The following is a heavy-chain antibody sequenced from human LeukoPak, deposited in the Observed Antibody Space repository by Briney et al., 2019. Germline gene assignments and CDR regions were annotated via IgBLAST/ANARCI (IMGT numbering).Heavy chain of an antibody. D-gene: IGHD3-10*01. CDR1: GFTFSAYY. V-gene: IGHV3-53*01. CDR3: ARDHITMIRGVSYYYHGMDV. J-gene: IGHJ6*02. Sequence: PGGSLRLSCAASGFTFSAYYMSWVRQAPGKGPEWVSIIYSGGNTFYADSVKGRFTISRDSSKNTLFLQMISLRAEDTAVYYRARDHITMIRGVSYYYHGMDVWGQGTTVTVSS. CDR2: IYSGGNT.